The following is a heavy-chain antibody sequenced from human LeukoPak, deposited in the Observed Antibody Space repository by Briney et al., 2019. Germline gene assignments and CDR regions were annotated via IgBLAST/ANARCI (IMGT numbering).Heavy chain of an antibody. CDR3: ARDRRGWNYAFYFDY. CDR1: GYTFTGYY. D-gene: IGHD1-7*01. J-gene: IGHJ4*02. Sequence: GASVKVSCKASGYTFTGYYMHWVRQAPGQGLEWMGWINPNSGGTNYAQKFQGRVTMTRDTSISTAYMELSRLRSDDTAVYYCARDRRGWNYAFYFDYWGQGTLVTVSS. CDR2: INPNSGGT. V-gene: IGHV1-2*02.